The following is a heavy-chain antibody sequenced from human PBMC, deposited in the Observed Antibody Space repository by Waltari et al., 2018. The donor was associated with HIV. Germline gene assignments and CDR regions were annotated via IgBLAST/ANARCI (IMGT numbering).Heavy chain of an antibody. CDR3: ARGMEAGIGEAPGADY. CDR1: GYTFTGYY. Sequence: QVQLVQSGAEVKKPGASVKVSCKASGYTFTGYYMHWVRQAPGHGLEWMGWITPNSGGTNYAQKFQGSVTMTRDTSINTAYMELSRLRSDDTAVYYCARGMEAGIGEAPGADYWGQGTLVTVSS. J-gene: IGHJ4*02. D-gene: IGHD6-19*01. V-gene: IGHV1-2*02. CDR2: ITPNSGGT.